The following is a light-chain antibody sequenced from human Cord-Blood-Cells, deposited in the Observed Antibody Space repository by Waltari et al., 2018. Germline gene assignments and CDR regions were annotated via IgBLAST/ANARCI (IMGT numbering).Light chain of an antibody. J-gene: IGKJ2*01. CDR3: QQYGSSPYT. CDR2: GAS. Sequence: EIVLPQSPGPLSLSPGERATLSCRASQSVSSSYLTWYQQKPGQAPRLPIYGASSRATGIPDRFSGSGSGTDFTLTISRLEPEDFAVYYCQQYGSSPYTFGQGTKLEIK. CDR1: QSVSSSY. V-gene: IGKV3-20*01.